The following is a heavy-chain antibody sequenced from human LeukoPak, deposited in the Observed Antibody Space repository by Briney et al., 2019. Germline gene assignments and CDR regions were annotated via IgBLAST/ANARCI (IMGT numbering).Heavy chain of an antibody. CDR2: IVVGSGNT. J-gene: IGHJ4*02. D-gene: IGHD3-16*01. CDR3: AADGFYDYVWGTLGLFDY. CDR1: GFTFTSSA. V-gene: IGHV1-58*01. Sequence: ASVKVSCKASGFTFTSSAVQWVRQARGQRLEWIGWIVVGSGNTNYAQKFQEGVTITRDMSTSTAYMELSSLRSEDTAVYYCAADGFYDYVWGTLGLFDYWGQGTLVTVSS.